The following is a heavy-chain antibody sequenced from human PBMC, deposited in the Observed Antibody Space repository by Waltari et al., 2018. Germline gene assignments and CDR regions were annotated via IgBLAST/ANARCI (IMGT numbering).Heavy chain of an antibody. CDR2: ISAYNGNT. CDR1: GYTFTSYG. Sequence: QVQLVQSGAEVKKPGASVKVSCKASGYTFTSYGISWVRQAPGQGLEWMGWISAYNGNTNYAQKLQGRVTMTTDTSTSTAYRERRSLRSDDTAVYYCARLGYCTNGVCYTSSAYFQHWGQGTLVTVSS. CDR3: ARLGYCTNGVCYTSSAYFQH. D-gene: IGHD2-8*01. V-gene: IGHV1-18*01. J-gene: IGHJ1*01.